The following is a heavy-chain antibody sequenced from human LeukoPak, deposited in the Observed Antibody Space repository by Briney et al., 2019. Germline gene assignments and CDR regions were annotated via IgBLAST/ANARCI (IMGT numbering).Heavy chain of an antibody. CDR1: GGTFSSYA. V-gene: IGHV1-69*01. Sequence: SVKVSCKASGGTFSSYAISWVRQAPGQGLEWMGGIIPIFGTANYAQKFQGRVTITADESTSTAYMELSSLRSEDTAVYYCARDREAAAAVLGYYYGMDVWGQGTTVTVSS. CDR3: ARDREAAAAVLGYYYGMDV. CDR2: IIPIFGTA. J-gene: IGHJ6*02. D-gene: IGHD6-13*01.